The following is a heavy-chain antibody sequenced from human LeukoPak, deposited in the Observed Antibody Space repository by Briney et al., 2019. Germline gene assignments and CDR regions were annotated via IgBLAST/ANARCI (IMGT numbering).Heavy chain of an antibody. CDR3: ATNLICACEYFQQ. J-gene: IGHJ1*01. D-gene: IGHD3-10*02. CDR1: GLRFSDYY. V-gene: IGHV3-11*01. CDR2: ISRGGDNI. Sequence: PGGSLRLSCAASGLRFSDYYVSWIRQAPGKGLQWVSYISRGGDNIHYADSVEGRFTRSRDNAKHSVYLEMNSLGAEETAVYYCATNLICACEYFQQWGQGTPVTVSS.